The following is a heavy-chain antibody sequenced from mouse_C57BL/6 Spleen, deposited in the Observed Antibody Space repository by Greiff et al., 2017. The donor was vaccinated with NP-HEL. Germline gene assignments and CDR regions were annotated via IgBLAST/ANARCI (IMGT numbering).Heavy chain of an antibody. CDR3: TRWYSNYEGIAY. D-gene: IGHD2-5*01. Sequence: LVESGAELVRPGASVTLSCKASGYTFTDYEMHWVKQTPVHGLEWIGAIDPETGGTAYNQKFKGKAILTADKSSSTAYMQLRSLTSEDSAVYYCTRWYSNYEGIAYGGQGTLVTVSA. CDR1: GYTFTDYE. V-gene: IGHV1-15*01. CDR2: IDPETGGT. J-gene: IGHJ3*01.